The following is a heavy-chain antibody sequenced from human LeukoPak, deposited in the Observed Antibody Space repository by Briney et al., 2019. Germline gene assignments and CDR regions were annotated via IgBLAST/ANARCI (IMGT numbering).Heavy chain of an antibody. CDR1: GFTFRRNW. CDR2: VQADGSKK. D-gene: IGHD3-3*01. Sequence: GGSLRLSCAASGFTFRRNWLNWVRQAPGKGLEWEADVQADGSKKIYEDYVKGRCTISRDNAKDSVYLQMNSMRVEDTAVYCCARDFFGWSSLGHWGQGTLVSVPS. V-gene: IGHV3-7*01. J-gene: IGHJ1*01. CDR3: ARDFFGWSSLGH.